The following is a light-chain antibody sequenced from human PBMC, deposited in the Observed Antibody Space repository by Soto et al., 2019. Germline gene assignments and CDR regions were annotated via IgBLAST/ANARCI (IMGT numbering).Light chain of an antibody. CDR2: DAS. CDR3: SSYTSSNTLV. CDR1: SSDVGGYNY. Sequence: QSALTQPASVSGSLGQSITISCTGTSSDVGGYNYVSWYQQHPGKAPKLMIYDASNRPSGVSNRFSGSKSDNTASLTISGLQSEDEADYYCSSYTSSNTLVFGGGTQLTVL. J-gene: IGLJ2*01. V-gene: IGLV2-14*01.